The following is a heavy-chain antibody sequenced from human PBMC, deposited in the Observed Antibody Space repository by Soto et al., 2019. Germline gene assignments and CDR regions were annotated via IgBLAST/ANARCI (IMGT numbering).Heavy chain of an antibody. D-gene: IGHD2-15*01. Sequence: QLQLQESGSGLVKPSQTLSLTCAVSGGSISSGGCSWSWIRQPPGKGLEWIGYIYHSGRSYYTPSLESAATITVNRSKNQSSLKLSSVSAADTALDYCARGHVVAAQHWGQGTLVSVSS. CDR3: ARGHVVAAQH. J-gene: IGHJ4*02. V-gene: IGHV4-30-2*01. CDR1: GGSISSGGCS. CDR2: IYHSGRS.